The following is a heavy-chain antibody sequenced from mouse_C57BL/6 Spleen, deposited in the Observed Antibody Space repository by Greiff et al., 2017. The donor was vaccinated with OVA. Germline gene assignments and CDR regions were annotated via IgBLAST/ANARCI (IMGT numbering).Heavy chain of an antibody. Sequence: DVKLVESGGDLVKPGGSLKLSCAASGFTFSSYGMSWVRQTPDKRLEWVATISSGDSYTNYPDSVKGRFTISIDNAKNTLYLQMSSLKSEDTAMYYCARRKLGLFDYWGQGTTLTVSS. V-gene: IGHV5-6*02. CDR1: GFTFSSYG. CDR3: ARRKLGLFDY. D-gene: IGHD4-1*01. CDR2: ISSGDSYT. J-gene: IGHJ2*01.